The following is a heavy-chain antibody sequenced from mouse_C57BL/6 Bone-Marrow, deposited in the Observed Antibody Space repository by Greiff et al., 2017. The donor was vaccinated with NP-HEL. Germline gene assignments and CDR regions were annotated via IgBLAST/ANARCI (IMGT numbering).Heavy chain of an antibody. J-gene: IGHJ2*01. D-gene: IGHD1-1*01. CDR3: ARCITTPY. V-gene: IGHV1-54*01. CDR1: GYAFTNYL. Sequence: QVQLQQSGAELVRPGTSVKVSCKASGYAFTNYLIEWVKQRPGQGLEWIGVINPGSGGTNYNEKFKGKATLTADKSSSTAYMQLSSLTSEDSAVYFCARCITTPYWGQGTTLTVSS. CDR2: INPGSGGT.